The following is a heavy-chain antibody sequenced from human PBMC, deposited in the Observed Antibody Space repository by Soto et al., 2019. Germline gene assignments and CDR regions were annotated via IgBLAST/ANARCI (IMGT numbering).Heavy chain of an antibody. D-gene: IGHD3-22*01. CDR2: IIPMFGTA. J-gene: IGHJ5*02. CDR1: GGTFSSYA. V-gene: IGHV1-69*13. Sequence: SVNVSCKASGGTFSSYAISWVRQAPGQGLEWMGGIIPMFGTANYAQKFQGRVTITADESTSTAYVELSSLRSEGTAVYYCAREIVVVITSYHNWFEPWGQGNMVIVSS. CDR3: AREIVVVITSYHNWFEP.